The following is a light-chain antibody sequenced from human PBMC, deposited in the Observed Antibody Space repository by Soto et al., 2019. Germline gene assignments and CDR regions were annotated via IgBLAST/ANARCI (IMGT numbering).Light chain of an antibody. CDR3: QYRSNWPPDT. CDR1: QGIGDT. Sequence: EVVLTQSPATLSVSPGEGVTLSCRASQGIGDTLAWYQHKPGQAPRLLIYDASNRATGIPARFSGSGSGTDFTLTISSLEPEDFAVYYCQYRSNWPPDTFGQGTKVDIK. CDR2: DAS. V-gene: IGKV3-11*01. J-gene: IGKJ2*01.